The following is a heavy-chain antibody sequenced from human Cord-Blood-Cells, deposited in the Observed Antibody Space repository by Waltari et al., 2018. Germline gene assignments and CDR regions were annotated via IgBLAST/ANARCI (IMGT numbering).Heavy chain of an antibody. CDR2: INPNNGGT. Sequence: QVQLVQSGAEVKKPGASVKVSCKASGYTFTGYYMHWVRQAPGEGLKWMGGINPNNGGTNDAQKCQGRVTVTRDTAIITAYRERSRLRSDDTAVYYCAREIVTIFGVVIDYWGQGTLVTVSS. CDR1: GYTFTGYY. D-gene: IGHD3-3*01. J-gene: IGHJ4*02. V-gene: IGHV1-2*02. CDR3: AREIVTIFGVVIDY.